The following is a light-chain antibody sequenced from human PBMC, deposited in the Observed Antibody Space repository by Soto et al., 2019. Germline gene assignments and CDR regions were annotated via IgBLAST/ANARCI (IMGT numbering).Light chain of an antibody. Sequence: DIQLTQSPSFLSASVGDRVTITCRASQGINSYLAWYQQKPGKAPKLLMYATSTLQSGVPSRFSGSGSGTEFTLTISSLQSEDVATYYCQQLSSYPLTFGGGTKVEIK. CDR1: QGINSY. CDR3: QQLSSYPLT. CDR2: ATS. V-gene: IGKV1-9*01. J-gene: IGKJ4*01.